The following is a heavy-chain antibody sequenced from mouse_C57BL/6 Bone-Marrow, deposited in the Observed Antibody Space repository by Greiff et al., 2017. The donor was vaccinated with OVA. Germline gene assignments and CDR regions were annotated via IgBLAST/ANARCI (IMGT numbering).Heavy chain of an antibody. CDR3: ARGDYDGAY. V-gene: IGHV5-12*01. J-gene: IGHJ2*01. CDR2: ISNGGGST. Sequence: EVQVVESGGGLVQPGGYLKLSCAASGFTFSDYYMYWVRQTPEKRLEWVAYISNGGGSTYYPDTVKGRFTISRDNAKNTLYLQMSRLKSEDTAMYYCARGDYDGAYWGQGTTLTVSS. D-gene: IGHD2-4*01. CDR1: GFTFSDYY.